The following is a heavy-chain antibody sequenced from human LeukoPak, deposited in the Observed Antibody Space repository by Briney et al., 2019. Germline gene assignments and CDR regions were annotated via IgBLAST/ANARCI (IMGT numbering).Heavy chain of an antibody. CDR2: IRSSGSTI. V-gene: IGHV3-11*04. CDR1: GFTFSDYY. D-gene: IGHD6-19*01. CDR3: ARGNSAWYHFDY. Sequence: GGSLRLSCEASGFTFSDYYMSWIRQAPGKGLEWTSYIRSSGSTIYYADSVKGRFTISRDNARNSLYLQMNSLRAEDTAIYYCARGNSAWYHFDYWGQGTLVTVSS. J-gene: IGHJ4*02.